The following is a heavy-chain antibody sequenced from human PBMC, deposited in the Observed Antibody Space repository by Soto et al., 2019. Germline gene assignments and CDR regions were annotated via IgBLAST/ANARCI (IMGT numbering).Heavy chain of an antibody. V-gene: IGHV4-4*02. Sequence: PSETLSLTCAVSSGSISSSNWWSWVRQPPGKGLEWIGEIYHSGSTNYNPSLKSRVAISVDKSKNQFSLKLSSVTAADTAVYYCAAGDYGSGSYYNRRLELWGQGTLVTVSS. D-gene: IGHD3-10*01. CDR3: AAGDYGSGSYYNRRLEL. CDR1: SGSISSSNW. J-gene: IGHJ4*02. CDR2: IYHSGST.